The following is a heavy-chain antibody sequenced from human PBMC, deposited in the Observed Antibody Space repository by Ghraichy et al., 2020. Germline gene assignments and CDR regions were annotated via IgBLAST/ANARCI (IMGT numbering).Heavy chain of an antibody. J-gene: IGHJ4*02. CDR1: GGTFSSYA. CDR2: IIPIFGTA. Sequence: SVKVACKASGGTFSSYAISWVRQAPGQGLEWMGGIIPIFGTANYAQKFQGRVTITTDESTSTAYMELSSLRSEDTAVYYCARGQYSGSPSRSPHHFDYWGQGTLVTVSS. CDR3: ARGQYSGSPSRSPHHFDY. D-gene: IGHD1-26*01. V-gene: IGHV1-69*05.